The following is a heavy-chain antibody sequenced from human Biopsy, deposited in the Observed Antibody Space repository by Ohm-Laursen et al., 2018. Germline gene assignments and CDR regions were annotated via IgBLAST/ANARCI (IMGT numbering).Heavy chain of an antibody. V-gene: IGHV3-21*01. J-gene: IGHJ6*02. CDR2: ISSSSDNI. CDR3: ARDRYYGSESYYSHYNMDV. D-gene: IGHD3-10*01. Sequence: GSLRLSCSASGFTLSSYSMNWVRQTPGKGLEWVSTISSSSDNIYYVDSVKGRFTISRDNAKNSLYLQMNSLRAADTAVYYCARDRYYGSESYYSHYNMDVWGQGTTVSVSS. CDR1: GFTLSSYS.